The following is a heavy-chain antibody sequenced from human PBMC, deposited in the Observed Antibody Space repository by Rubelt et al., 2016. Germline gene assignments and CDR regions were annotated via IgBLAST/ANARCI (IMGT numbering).Heavy chain of an antibody. CDR3: AKRVEYSSSSVYFDS. D-gene: IGHD6-6*01. J-gene: IGHJ4*02. V-gene: IGHV3-23*01. Sequence: ISGNGDITYYADSVKGRFTISRDNSKNTLFLQMNSLRAEDTAVYYCAKRVEYSSSSVYFDSWGQGTLVTVSS. CDR2: ISGNGDIT.